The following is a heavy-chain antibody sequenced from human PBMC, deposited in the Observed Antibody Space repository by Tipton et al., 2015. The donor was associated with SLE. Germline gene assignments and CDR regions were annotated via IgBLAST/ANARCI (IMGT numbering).Heavy chain of an antibody. CDR2: IYNSGNT. CDR3: ASLRGHSFGYDY. CDR1: GGSISTFY. V-gene: IGHV4-59*01. J-gene: IGHJ4*02. Sequence: TLSLTCTVSGGSISTFYWSWIRQPPGKGLEWIGYIYNSGNTDCNPSFKSRVTMSVDTSKNQFSLKPNSVTTADTAVYYCASLRGHSFGYDYWGQGTLVTVSS. D-gene: IGHD5-18*01.